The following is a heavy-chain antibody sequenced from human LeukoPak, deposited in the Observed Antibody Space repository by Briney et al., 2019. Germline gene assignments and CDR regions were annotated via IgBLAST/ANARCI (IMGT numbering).Heavy chain of an antibody. D-gene: IGHD6-13*01. Sequence: GESLKISCKGSGYSFTSYWIGWVRQMPGKGLEWMGIIYPGDSDTRYSPSFQGQVTISADKSISTAYLQWSSLKASDTAMYYCARSHPYSSSWYPWFDPWGQGTLVTASS. CDR1: GYSFTSYW. CDR3: ARSHPYSSSWYPWFDP. J-gene: IGHJ5*02. CDR2: IYPGDSDT. V-gene: IGHV5-51*01.